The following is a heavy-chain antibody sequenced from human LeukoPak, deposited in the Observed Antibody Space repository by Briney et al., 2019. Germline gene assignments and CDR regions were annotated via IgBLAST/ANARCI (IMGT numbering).Heavy chain of an antibody. D-gene: IGHD2-15*01. J-gene: IGHJ4*02. Sequence: GGSLRLSCAVSGFTFNSYDMSWVRQAPGKGLEWVSGIGGSGGRTYYADSVKGRFTISRDNSKNTLYLQMNSLRAEDTAVYYCAKKLLPFDYWGQGTLVTVSS. CDR3: AKKLLPFDY. CDR2: IGGSGGRT. V-gene: IGHV3-23*01. CDR1: GFTFNSYD.